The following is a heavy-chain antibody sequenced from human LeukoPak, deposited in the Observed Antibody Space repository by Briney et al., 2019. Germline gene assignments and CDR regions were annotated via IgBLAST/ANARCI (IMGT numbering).Heavy chain of an antibody. CDR3: ARDGKSAALDY. CDR2: IKQDGSEK. V-gene: IGHV3-7*01. Sequence: GGSLRLSCAASGFRFSTYWMSWVRQAPGKGLEWVANIKQDGSEKCYVDSVKGRFTISRDNGKNSLYLQMNSLRAEDTAVYYCARDGKSAALDYWGQGTLVTVSS. D-gene: IGHD6-13*01. J-gene: IGHJ4*02. CDR1: GFRFSTYW.